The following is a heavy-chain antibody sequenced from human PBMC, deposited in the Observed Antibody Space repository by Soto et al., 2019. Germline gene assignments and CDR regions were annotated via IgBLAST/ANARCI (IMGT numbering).Heavy chain of an antibody. CDR3: ARDAGVPAARGYYYYYYMDV. D-gene: IGHD2-2*01. CDR2: IYYSGST. CDR1: GGSISSYY. V-gene: IGHV4-59*01. Sequence: SETLSLTCTVSGGSISSYYWSWIRQPPGKGLEWIGYIYYSGSTNYNPSLKSRVTISVDTSKNQFSLKLSSVTAADTAVYYCARDAGVPAARGYYYYYYMDVWGKGTTVTVSS. J-gene: IGHJ6*03.